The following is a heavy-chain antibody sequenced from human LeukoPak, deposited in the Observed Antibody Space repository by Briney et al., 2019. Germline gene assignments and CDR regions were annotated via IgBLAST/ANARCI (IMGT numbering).Heavy chain of an antibody. V-gene: IGHV4-38-2*01. CDR3: ASLCSGGSCYLELGWFEP. CDR1: GYSISSGYY. CDR2: IYHSGST. Sequence: SETLSLTCAVSGYSISSGYYWGWIRQPPGKGLEWIGSIYHSGSTYYNPSLKSRVTISVDTSKNQFSLKLSSVTAADTAVYYCASLCSGGSCYLELGWFEPWGQGTLVTVSS. D-gene: IGHD2-15*01. J-gene: IGHJ5*02.